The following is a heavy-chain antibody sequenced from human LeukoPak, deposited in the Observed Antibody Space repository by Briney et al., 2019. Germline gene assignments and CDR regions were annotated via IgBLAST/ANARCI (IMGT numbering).Heavy chain of an antibody. D-gene: IGHD3-22*01. CDR1: GFTFSSYW. V-gene: IGHV3-7*01. J-gene: IGHJ4*02. CDR2: IKQDGSET. CDR3: VGAVTAHYYDPY. Sequence: GGSLRLSCAASGFTFSSYWMNWVRQAPGKGPEWVANIKQDGSETYYVDSVKGRFSLSRDNAKSSLHLQMNSLRADDTAVYYCVGAVTAHYYDPYWGQGTLVTVSS.